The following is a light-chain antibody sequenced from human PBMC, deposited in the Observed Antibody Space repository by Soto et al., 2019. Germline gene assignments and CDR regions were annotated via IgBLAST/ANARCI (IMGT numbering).Light chain of an antibody. CDR1: QSVGSN. Sequence: EIVLTQSPATLSVSPGAGATLSCRASQSVGSNSAWYQQKPGQTPRVLIYGASTRAIGIPARFSGSGFGTEFTLTISSLQSEDFVVYYCQQYSNWPLLSFGGGTKGDIK. CDR3: QQYSNWPLLS. CDR2: GAS. V-gene: IGKV3-15*01. J-gene: IGKJ4*01.